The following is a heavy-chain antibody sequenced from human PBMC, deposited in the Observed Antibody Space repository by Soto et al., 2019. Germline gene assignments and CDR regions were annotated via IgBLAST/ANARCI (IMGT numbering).Heavy chain of an antibody. Sequence: SSETLSLTCAVSGGSISSSNWWSWVRQPPGKGLEWIGESYHSGSTKYNPSLKSRVTISVDKSKNQFSLKLSSVTAADTAVYYCARVSGSYYYGMDVWGQGTRVTVS. CDR3: ARVSGSYYYGMDV. CDR1: GGSISSSNW. J-gene: IGHJ6*02. CDR2: SYHSGST. V-gene: IGHV4-4*02.